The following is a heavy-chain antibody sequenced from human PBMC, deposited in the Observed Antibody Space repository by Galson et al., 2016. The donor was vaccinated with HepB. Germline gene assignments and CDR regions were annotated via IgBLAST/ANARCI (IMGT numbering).Heavy chain of an antibody. CDR1: GFTFSSYA. J-gene: IGHJ5*02. V-gene: IGHV3-30*04. CDR3: ARAGEDFDWFVAHWFDP. D-gene: IGHD3-9*01. CDR2: TSYDGSDN. Sequence: SLRLSCAASGFTFSSYAMNWVRQAPGKGLEWVALTSYDGSDNYYADSVKGRFSISRDNSKNTLYLQMNSLRTEDTAVYYCARAGEDFDWFVAHWFDPWGQGTLVTVSS.